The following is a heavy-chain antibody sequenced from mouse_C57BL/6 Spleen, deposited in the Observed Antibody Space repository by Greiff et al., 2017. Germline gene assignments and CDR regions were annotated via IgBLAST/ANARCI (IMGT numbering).Heavy chain of an antibody. D-gene: IGHD1-1*01. CDR3: ARLITTVVATEYFDV. Sequence: EVKLMESGGDLVKPGGSLKLSCAASGFTFSSSGMSWVRQTPDKRLEWVATISSGGSYTYYPDSVKGRFTISRDNAKNTLYLQMSSLKSEDTAMYYCARLITTVVATEYFDVWGTGTTVTVSS. J-gene: IGHJ1*03. V-gene: IGHV5-6*01. CDR1: GFTFSSSG. CDR2: ISSGGSYT.